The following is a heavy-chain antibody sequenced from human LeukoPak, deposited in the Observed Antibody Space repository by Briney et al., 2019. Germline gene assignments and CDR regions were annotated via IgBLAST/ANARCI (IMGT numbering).Heavy chain of an antibody. CDR2: ISGSGGST. CDR1: GFTFSSYA. V-gene: IGHV3-23*01. CDR3: ARDSRFLGKLSGSYLDAFDI. J-gene: IGHJ3*02. Sequence: GGSLRLSCAASGFTFSSYAMSWVRQAPGKGLEWVSAISGSGGSTYYADSVKGRFTISRDNSKNTLYLQMNSLRAEDTAVYYCARDSRFLGKLSGSYLDAFDIWGQGTMVTVSS. D-gene: IGHD1-26*01.